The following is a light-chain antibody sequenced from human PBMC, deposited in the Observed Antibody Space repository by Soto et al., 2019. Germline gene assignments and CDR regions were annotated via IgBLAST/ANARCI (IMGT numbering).Light chain of an antibody. J-gene: IGKJ2*01. CDR3: QHYHNLPMYT. CDR1: LDIDNY. Sequence: DIQMTQSPSSLSASVGDRVTITCQASLDIDNYLNWYQQKPGEAPKLVIYDASILETGVPSRFSGSGSGTDFTFTISSLQPEDVATYYCQHYHNLPMYTFGQGTRPELK. CDR2: DAS. V-gene: IGKV1-33*01.